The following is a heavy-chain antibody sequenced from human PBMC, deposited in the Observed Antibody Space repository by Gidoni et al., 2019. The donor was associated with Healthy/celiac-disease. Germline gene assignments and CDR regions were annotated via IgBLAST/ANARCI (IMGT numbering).Heavy chain of an antibody. CDR3: ARGSRNQRDWFDP. D-gene: IGHD6-13*01. V-gene: IGHV4-31*03. CDR2: IYYSGST. J-gene: IGHJ5*02. Sequence: QVQLQESGPGLVTPSQTLSLTCTVSGRSVSSGGYSWSWIRPHPGKGLEWIGYIYYSGSTYYNPSLKSRVTISVDTSKNQFSLKLSSVTAADTAGYYCARGSRNQRDWFDPWGQGTLVTVSS. CDR1: GRSVSSGGYS.